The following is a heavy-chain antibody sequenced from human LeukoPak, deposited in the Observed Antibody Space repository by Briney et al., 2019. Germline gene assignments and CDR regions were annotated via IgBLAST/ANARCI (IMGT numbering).Heavy chain of an antibody. J-gene: IGHJ5*02. CDR1: GFIFSRYW. CDR3: ARASAGIAVVGRFDP. D-gene: IGHD6-19*01. CDR2: INQDGSEN. V-gene: IGHV3-7*01. Sequence: PGGSLRLSCAASGFIFSRYWMSWIRQAQGKGLEWVAHINQDGSENYYVDSVKGRFTISRDNVKNSLYLQMNSLRAEDTAVYYCARASAGIAVVGRFDPWGQGTLVTVSS.